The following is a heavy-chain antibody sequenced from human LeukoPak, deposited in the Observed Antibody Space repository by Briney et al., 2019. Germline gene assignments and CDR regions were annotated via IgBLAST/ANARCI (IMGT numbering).Heavy chain of an antibody. CDR2: INPNSGGT. CDR3: AREEPVAATGPDY. J-gene: IGHJ4*02. V-gene: IGHV1-2*02. Sequence: ASVTVSCKASGYTFTGYYMHWVRQAPGQGLEGMGWINPNSGGTNYAQRFQGRVTMTRDTSISTAYMELSRLRSDDTAVYYCAREEPVAATGPDYWGQGTLVTVSS. CDR1: GYTFTGYY. D-gene: IGHD6-19*01.